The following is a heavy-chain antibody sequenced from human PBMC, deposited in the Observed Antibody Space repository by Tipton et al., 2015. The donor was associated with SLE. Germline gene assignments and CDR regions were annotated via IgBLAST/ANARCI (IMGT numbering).Heavy chain of an antibody. CDR2: FYHRGTT. V-gene: IGHV4-38-2*01. D-gene: IGHD2-2*01. Sequence: TLSLTCSVSGHSISSGFYWGWIRQSPGKGLEWIGNFYHRGTTYYNPSLKSRVTISVDTSKNQFSLKLSSVTAADTAVYFCARQAYLCSTTSCPMNPDAFDIWGQGTMVTVSS. CDR1: GHSISSGFY. J-gene: IGHJ3*02. CDR3: ARQAYLCSTTSCPMNPDAFDI.